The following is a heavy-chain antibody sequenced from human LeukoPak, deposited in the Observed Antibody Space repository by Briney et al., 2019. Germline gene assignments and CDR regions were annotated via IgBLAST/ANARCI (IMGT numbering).Heavy chain of an antibody. CDR2: IKQDGSEK. CDR3: ARANRDPFTPVYCSGGSCYGYFDY. Sequence: QSGGSLRLSCAASGFTFSSYWMSWIRQAPGKGLEWVANIKQDGSEKYYVDSVKGRFTISRDNAKNSLYLQMNSLRAEDTAVYYCARANRDPFTPVYCSGGSCYGYFDYWGQGTLVTVSS. CDR1: GFTFSSYW. J-gene: IGHJ4*02. V-gene: IGHV3-7*01. D-gene: IGHD2-15*01.